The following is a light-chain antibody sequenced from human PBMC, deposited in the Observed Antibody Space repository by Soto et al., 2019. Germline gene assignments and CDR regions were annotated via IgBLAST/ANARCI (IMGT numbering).Light chain of an antibody. CDR2: EVS. CDR1: SSDVGGYNY. J-gene: IGLJ1*01. V-gene: IGLV2-14*01. Sequence: QSALTQPASVSGSPGQSITISCTGTSSDVGGYNYVSWYQQHPGKAPKLMIYEVSNRPSGVSNRFSGSKSGNTASLTISGLPDEDEADYYCSSYKSSSTYVFGTGTKVTVL. CDR3: SSYKSSSTYV.